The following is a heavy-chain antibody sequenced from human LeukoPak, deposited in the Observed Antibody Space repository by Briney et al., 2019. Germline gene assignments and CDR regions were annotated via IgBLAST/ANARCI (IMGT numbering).Heavy chain of an antibody. Sequence: ASVKVSCKASGYTFTSYDINWVRQATGQGLKWMGWMNPNSGNTGYAQKFQGRVTMTRNTSISTAYMELSSLRSEDSAVYYCARGHDYGDYLLYYYYYYMDVWGKGTTVTVSS. J-gene: IGHJ6*03. V-gene: IGHV1-8*01. D-gene: IGHD4-17*01. CDR1: GYTFTSYD. CDR3: ARGHDYGDYLLYYYYYYMDV. CDR2: MNPNSGNT.